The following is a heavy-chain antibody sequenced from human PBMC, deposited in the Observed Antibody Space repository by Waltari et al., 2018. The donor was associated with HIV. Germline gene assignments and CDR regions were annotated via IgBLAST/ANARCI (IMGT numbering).Heavy chain of an antibody. CDR1: GYTFTSYD. CDR3: ARDYCSGGSCYGGSNWFDP. V-gene: IGHV1-8*01. Sequence: QVQLVQSGAEVKKPGASVKVSCKASGYTFTSYDINWVRQATGQGLEWMGWMNPNSGNTGYAKKFQGRVTMTRNTSISTAYMELSSLRSEDTAVYNCARDYCSGGSCYGGSNWFDPWGQGTLVTVSS. J-gene: IGHJ5*02. D-gene: IGHD2-15*01. CDR2: MNPNSGNT.